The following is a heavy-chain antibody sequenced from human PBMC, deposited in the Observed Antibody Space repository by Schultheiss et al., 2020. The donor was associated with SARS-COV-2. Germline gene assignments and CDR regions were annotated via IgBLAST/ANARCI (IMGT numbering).Heavy chain of an antibody. Sequence: ASVKVSCKASGYTFTSYGISWVRQAPGQGLEWMGWISAYNGNTNYAQKVQGRVSMTTDTSTSTAYMELRSLRSDDTAVYYCARVCSGTSCQSLDAFDIWGQGTMVTVSS. V-gene: IGHV1-18*01. J-gene: IGHJ3*02. D-gene: IGHD2-2*01. CDR1: GYTFTSYG. CDR3: ARVCSGTSCQSLDAFDI. CDR2: ISAYNGNT.